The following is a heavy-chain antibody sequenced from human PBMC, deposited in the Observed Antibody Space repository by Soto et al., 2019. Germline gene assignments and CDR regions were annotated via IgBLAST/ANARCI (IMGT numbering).Heavy chain of an antibody. CDR3: AREIRYSYGPYHFDY. V-gene: IGHV1-2*02. D-gene: IGHD5-18*01. CDR2: INPNSGGT. CDR1: GYTFTGYY. J-gene: IGHJ4*02. Sequence: ASVKVSCKASGYTFTGYYMHWVRQAPGQGLEWMGWINPNSGGTNYAQKFQGRVTMTRDTSISTAYMELSGLRSDDTAVYYCAREIRYSYGPYHFDYWGQGTLVTVSS.